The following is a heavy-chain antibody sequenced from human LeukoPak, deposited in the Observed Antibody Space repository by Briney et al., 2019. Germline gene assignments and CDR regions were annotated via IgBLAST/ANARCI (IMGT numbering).Heavy chain of an antibody. CDR1: GGSISSSSYY. CDR2: IYYSGNT. CDR3: ARDSLAAAGTSF. Sequence: SETLSLTCTVSGGSISSSSYYWGWIRQPPGKGLEWIGSIYYSGNTYYNPSLKSRVTISVDTSKNQFSLKMSSVTAADTAVYYCARDSLAAAGTSFWGQGTLVTVSS. D-gene: IGHD6-13*01. J-gene: IGHJ4*02. V-gene: IGHV4-39*07.